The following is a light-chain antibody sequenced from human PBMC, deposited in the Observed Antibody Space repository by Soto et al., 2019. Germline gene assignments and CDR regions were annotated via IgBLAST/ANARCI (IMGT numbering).Light chain of an antibody. CDR2: WSS. CDR1: QXILYTFNNKNY. Sequence: DIVMTQSPDSLAVSLGERATINXXSSQXILYTFNNKNYLAWYQQKPGQPPRXXIYWSSTRESGVPDRFSGSGSGTDFTLTITSLQAEDVAVYYCQQYYRTPLTFGGGTKVDIK. J-gene: IGKJ4*01. V-gene: IGKV4-1*01. CDR3: QQYYRTPLT.